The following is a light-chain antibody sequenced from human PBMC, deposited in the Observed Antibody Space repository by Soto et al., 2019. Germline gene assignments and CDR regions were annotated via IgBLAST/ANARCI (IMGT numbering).Light chain of an antibody. V-gene: IGKV3-20*01. CDR1: RSLDSGQ. Sequence: EIVMTQSPATLSLSPGESATLSCRASRSLDSGQLAWYQQKVGRAPRLLIYGTSSRATGIPDRFSGSGSGTDFTLTISRLEPEDFAVYFCQRYGSSPLITFGQGTRLEIK. CDR2: GTS. CDR3: QRYGSSPLIT. J-gene: IGKJ5*01.